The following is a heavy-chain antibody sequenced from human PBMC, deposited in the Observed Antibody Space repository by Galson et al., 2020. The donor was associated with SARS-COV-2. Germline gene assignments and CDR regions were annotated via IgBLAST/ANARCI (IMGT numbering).Heavy chain of an antibody. CDR1: GFTFSSYA. D-gene: IGHD6-13*01. CDR2: ISYDGSNK. J-gene: IGHJ4*02. CDR3: AREAPLLAAADDY. Sequence: GESLKISCAASGFTFSSYAMHWVRQAPGKGLEWVAVISYDGSNKYYADSVKGRFTISRDNSKNTLYLQMNSLRAEDTAVYYCAREAPLLAAADDYWGQGTLVTVSS. V-gene: IGHV3-30*01.